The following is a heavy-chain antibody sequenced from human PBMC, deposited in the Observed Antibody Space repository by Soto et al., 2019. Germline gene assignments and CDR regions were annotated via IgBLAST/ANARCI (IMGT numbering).Heavy chain of an antibody. J-gene: IGHJ4*02. Sequence: GGSVRLSCAASGFTFSSYGMHWVRQAPGKGLEWVAVISYDGSNKYYADSVKGRFTVSRDNSKNTLYLQMNSLRAEDTAVYYCAKDGGYSYVLDYWGQGTLVTVSS. V-gene: IGHV3-30*18. D-gene: IGHD5-18*01. CDR1: GFTFSSYG. CDR2: ISYDGSNK. CDR3: AKDGGYSYVLDY.